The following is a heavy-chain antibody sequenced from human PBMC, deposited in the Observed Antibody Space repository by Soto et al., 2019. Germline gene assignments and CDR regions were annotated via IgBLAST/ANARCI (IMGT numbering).Heavy chain of an antibody. J-gene: IGHJ4*01. CDR3: ASGSSDSYPGSRIFDF. Sequence: GGSLRLSCAASGINFSSRAMHWVRQAPGEGLECVSVTASSGGDSKYADSVRGRFTISRDNSKNTLYLQMSSLRGDDSAVYDCASGSSDSYPGSRIFDFWGRGTLVTVSS. CDR2: TASSGGDS. CDR1: GINFSSRA. V-gene: IGHV3-23*05. D-gene: IGHD3-10*01.